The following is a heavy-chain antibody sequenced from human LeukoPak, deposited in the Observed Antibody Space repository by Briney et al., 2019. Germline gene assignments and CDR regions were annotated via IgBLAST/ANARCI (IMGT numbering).Heavy chain of an antibody. Sequence: SSETLSLTCTVSGGSISSRSYSWGWVRQPPGKGLEWIGGISYSGSTYYNPSLMSRVTISVDTSNNQFSLKLSSVTAADTAVFYCARVMTASFDYWGQGILVTVSS. CDR2: ISYSGST. J-gene: IGHJ4*02. V-gene: IGHV4-39*01. CDR1: GGSISSRSYS. CDR3: ARVMTASFDY.